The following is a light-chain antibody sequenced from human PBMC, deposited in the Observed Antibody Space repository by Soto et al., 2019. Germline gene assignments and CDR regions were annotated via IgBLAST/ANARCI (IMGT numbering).Light chain of an antibody. J-gene: IGKJ1*01. V-gene: IGKV1-9*01. CDR2: GAS. CDR3: QQYNTLWT. Sequence: DIKLTQSPSFLSASVGDRVTITCRASQGISSYLAWFQQKPGRAPNILIYGASTSQSGGPSRFSGSGSGTDFTLTISNLQPEDSATYYCQQYNTLWTFCPGTKVDI. CDR1: QGISSY.